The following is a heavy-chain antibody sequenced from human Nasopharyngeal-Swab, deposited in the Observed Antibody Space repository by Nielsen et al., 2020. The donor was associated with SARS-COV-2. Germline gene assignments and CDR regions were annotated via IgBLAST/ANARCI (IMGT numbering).Heavy chain of an antibody. Sequence: GESLKISCAASGFTFSSYAMSWVRKAPGKGLEWVSAISGSGGSTYYADAVKGRFTISRDNSKNTLYLQMNSLRAEDTAVYYCAKPETGIQLCSTEPLDYWGQGTLVTVSS. J-gene: IGHJ4*02. D-gene: IGHD5-18*01. CDR2: ISGSGGST. CDR3: AKPETGIQLCSTEPLDY. V-gene: IGHV3-23*01. CDR1: GFTFSSYA.